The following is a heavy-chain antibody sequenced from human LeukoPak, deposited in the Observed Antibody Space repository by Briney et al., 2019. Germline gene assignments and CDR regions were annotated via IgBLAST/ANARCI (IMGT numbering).Heavy chain of an antibody. D-gene: IGHD4-23*01. CDR1: GFTFSSYS. CDR3: AKPPNLVKIFDS. CDR2: ISSSSSYI. J-gene: IGHJ4*02. Sequence: GGSLRLSCAASGFTFSSYSMNWVRQAPGKGLEWVSSISSSSSYIYYADSVKGRFTISRDNAKNSLYLQMNSLRAEDTALYYCAKPPNLVKIFDSWGQGTLVTVSS. V-gene: IGHV3-21*01.